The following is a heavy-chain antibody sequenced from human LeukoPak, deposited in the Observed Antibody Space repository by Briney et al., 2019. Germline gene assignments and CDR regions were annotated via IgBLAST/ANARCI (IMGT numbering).Heavy chain of an antibody. Sequence: GASVKVSCKASGYXFTSYGMSWVRQAPGQGLEWMGWISAYNGNTNYAQKLQGRVTMTTDTSTSTAYMELRSLRSDDTAVYYCARVRGYYDSSGPRDYWGQGTLVTVSS. CDR3: ARVRGYYDSSGPRDY. CDR1: GYXFTSYG. V-gene: IGHV1-18*01. CDR2: ISAYNGNT. J-gene: IGHJ4*02. D-gene: IGHD3-22*01.